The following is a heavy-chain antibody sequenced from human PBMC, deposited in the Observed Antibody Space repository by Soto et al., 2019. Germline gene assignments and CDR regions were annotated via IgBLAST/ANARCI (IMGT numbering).Heavy chain of an antibody. CDR3: AWFGEHTNGMDV. CDR2: IIPIFGTA. V-gene: IGHV1-69*13. J-gene: IGHJ6*02. Sequence: ASVKVSCKASGGTFSSYAISWVRQAPGQGLEWMGGIIPIFGTANYAQKFQGRVTITADESTSTAYMELSSLRSEDTAVYYCAWFGEHTNGMDVWGQGTTVTSP. CDR1: GGTFSSYA. D-gene: IGHD3-10*01.